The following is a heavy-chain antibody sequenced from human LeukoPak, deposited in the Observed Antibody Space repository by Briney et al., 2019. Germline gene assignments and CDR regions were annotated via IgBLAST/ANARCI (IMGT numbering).Heavy chain of an antibody. CDR2: ISYDGSNK. D-gene: IGHD3-10*01. CDR1: GFTVSSYA. CDR3: ARDRYYGSGSYPYVDY. Sequence: TGGSLRLSCAASGFTVSSYAMHWVRQAPGKGREWGVVISYDGSNKYYADSVRGRFTIARDNSKNTLYLQMNSLRAEDTAVYYCARDRYYGSGSYPYVDYWGQGTLVTVSS. J-gene: IGHJ4*02. V-gene: IGHV3-30*04.